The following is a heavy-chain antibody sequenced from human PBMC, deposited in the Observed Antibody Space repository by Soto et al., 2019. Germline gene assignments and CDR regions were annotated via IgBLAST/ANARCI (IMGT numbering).Heavy chain of an antibody. D-gene: IGHD3-3*01. J-gene: IGHJ5*02. V-gene: IGHV3-21*01. CDR3: ARDSSPDYDFWSGYSEGGPHNWFDP. CDR2: ISSSSSYI. Sequence: PGGSLRLSCAASGFTFSSYSMNWVRQAPGKGLEWVSSISSSSSYIYYADSVKGRFTISRDNAKNSLYLQMNSLRAEDTAVYYCARDSSPDYDFWSGYSEGGPHNWFDPWGQGTLVTVSS. CDR1: GFTFSSYS.